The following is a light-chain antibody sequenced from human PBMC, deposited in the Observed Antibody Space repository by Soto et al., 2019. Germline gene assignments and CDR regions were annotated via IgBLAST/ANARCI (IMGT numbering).Light chain of an antibody. CDR1: SSDVGTYNL. V-gene: IGLV2-23*01. CDR2: EGT. CDR3: CSYAGSGTLV. Sequence: QSALTQPASVSGSPGQSITISCTGTSSDVGTYNLVSWYQQHPGKAPKFMLYEGTKRPSGVSNRFSGSKSGNTASLTISGLQAEDEADYYCCSYAGSGTLVFGGGTKVTVL. J-gene: IGLJ2*01.